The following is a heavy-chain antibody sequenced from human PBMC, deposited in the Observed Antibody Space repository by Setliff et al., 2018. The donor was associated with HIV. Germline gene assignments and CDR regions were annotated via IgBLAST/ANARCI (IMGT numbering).Heavy chain of an antibody. J-gene: IGHJ6*03. CDR1: GESFSGYY. CDR2: INHSGST. Sequence: PSETLSLTCVVYGESFSGYYWSWIRQPPGKGLEWIGEINHSGSTNYNPSLKSRVTISLDTPKNQFSLKLSSVTAADTAVYYCARESPHGGDYILTTYYMDVWGKGTTVTVSS. V-gene: IGHV4-34*01. D-gene: IGHD4-17*01. CDR3: ARESPHGGDYILTTYYMDV.